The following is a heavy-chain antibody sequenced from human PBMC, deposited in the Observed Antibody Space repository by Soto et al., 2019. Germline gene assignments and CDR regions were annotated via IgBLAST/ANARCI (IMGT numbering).Heavy chain of an antibody. CDR2: INHSGST. Sequence: QVQLQQWGAGLLKPSETLSLTCAVYGGSFSGYYWSWIRQPPGKGLEWIGEINHSGSTNYNPSLTSRVTISVDTSKNQFSLKLSSVTAADTAVYYCARQRTGIAAAGTRSRWYFDLWGRGTLVTVSS. CDR1: GGSFSGYY. V-gene: IGHV4-34*01. J-gene: IGHJ2*01. D-gene: IGHD6-13*01. CDR3: ARQRTGIAAAGTRSRWYFDL.